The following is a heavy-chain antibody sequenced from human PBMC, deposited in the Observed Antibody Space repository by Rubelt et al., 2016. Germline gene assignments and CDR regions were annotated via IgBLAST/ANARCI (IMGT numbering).Heavy chain of an antibody. CDR2: INSRGNN. CDR3: ARARDFWSVYYTRIPYYFDY. V-gene: IGHV4-4*07. D-gene: IGHD3-3*01. Sequence: TWVRQPAGKGLEWIGRINSRGNNYYNPSLKSRVTMSVDTSDNKFSLKLSSVTAADTAVYYCARARDFWSVYYTRIPYYFDYWGQGILVTVSS. J-gene: IGHJ4*02.